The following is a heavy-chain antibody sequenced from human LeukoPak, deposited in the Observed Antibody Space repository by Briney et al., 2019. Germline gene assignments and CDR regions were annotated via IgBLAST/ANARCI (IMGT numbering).Heavy chain of an antibody. CDR2: INLNSGGT. V-gene: IGHV1-2*02. CDR1: GYTLTHYH. Sequence: ASVKVSCKASGYTLTHYHMHSVRQAPGKGLEWRGWINLNSGGTNLAQEFQGRVTMTRDTSISTAYMELNRLRSDDPAMYFRAKIEKWLAYWGQGTLVTVSS. CDR3: AKIEKWLAY. J-gene: IGHJ4*02. D-gene: IGHD5-18*01.